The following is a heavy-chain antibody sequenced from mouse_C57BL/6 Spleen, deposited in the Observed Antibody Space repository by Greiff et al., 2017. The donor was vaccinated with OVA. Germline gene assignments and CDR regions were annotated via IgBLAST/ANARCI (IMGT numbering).Heavy chain of an antibody. V-gene: IGHV3-6*01. CDR2: ISYDGSN. CDR3: ARAPMDDGRYFDV. D-gene: IGHD2-12*01. J-gene: IGHJ1*03. Sequence: DVQLQESGPGLVKPSQSLSLTCSVTGYSITSGYYWNWIRQFPGNKLEWMGYISYDGSNNYNPSLKNKISITRDTSKNQFFLKLNSVTTEDTATYYCARAPMDDGRYFDVWGTGTTVTVSS. CDR1: GYSITSGYY.